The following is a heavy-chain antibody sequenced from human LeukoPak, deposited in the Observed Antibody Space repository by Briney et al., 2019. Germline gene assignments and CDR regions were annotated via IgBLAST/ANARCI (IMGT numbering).Heavy chain of an antibody. J-gene: IGHJ3*02. V-gene: IGHV1-69*13. CDR3: ARDLRHDYGDYTPHDAFDI. D-gene: IGHD4-17*01. Sequence: ASVKVSCKASGGTFTSYDINWVRQAPGQGLEWMGGIIPIFGTANYAQKFQGRVTITADESTSTAYMELSSLRSEDTAVYYCARDLRHDYGDYTPHDAFDIWGQGTMVTVSS. CDR2: IIPIFGTA. CDR1: GGTFTSYD.